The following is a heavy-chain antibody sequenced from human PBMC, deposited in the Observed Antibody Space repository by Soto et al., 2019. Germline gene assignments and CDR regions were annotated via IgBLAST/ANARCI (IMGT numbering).Heavy chain of an antibody. CDR3: TTQSIAAAGGNYYYYGMDV. Sequence: PGGSLRLSCAGSGFTFGNAGINWVRQAPGKGLEWVGLIRSQSDHETTDYAAPVKGRFTISRDNSKNTAYLQMNSLNTEDTAVYYCTTQSIAAAGGNYYYYGMDVWGQGTTVTVSS. V-gene: IGHV3-15*01. D-gene: IGHD6-13*01. CDR2: IRSQSDHETT. J-gene: IGHJ6*02. CDR1: GFTFGNAG.